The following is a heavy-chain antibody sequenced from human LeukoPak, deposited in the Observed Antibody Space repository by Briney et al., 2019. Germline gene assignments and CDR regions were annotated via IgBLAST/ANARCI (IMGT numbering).Heavy chain of an antibody. CDR3: AKGTSDFWSGYYSNYYYYMDV. Sequence: GGSLRLSCAASGFTFGIYGMNWVRQAPGKGLEWVSAITGSGDNTYYAASVKGRFTISRDNSKNTLYLQMDSLRTEDTAIYYCAKGTSDFWSGYYSNYYYYMDVWGKGTTVTVSS. V-gene: IGHV3-23*01. J-gene: IGHJ6*03. D-gene: IGHD3-3*01. CDR1: GFTFGIYG. CDR2: ITGSGDNT.